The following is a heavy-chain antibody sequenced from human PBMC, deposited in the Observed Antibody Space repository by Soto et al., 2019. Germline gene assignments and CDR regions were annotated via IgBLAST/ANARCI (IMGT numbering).Heavy chain of an antibody. J-gene: IGHJ3*02. Sequence: PGESLTISCNGSVYSFTSYWVAWVRQMPGKGLEWMGIIYPGDSDTRYSPSFQGQVTISADKSISTAYLQWSSLKASDTAMYYCARRIAVAGTSDAFDIWGQGTMVTVSS. V-gene: IGHV5-51*01. D-gene: IGHD6-19*01. CDR3: ARRIAVAGTSDAFDI. CDR1: VYSFTSYW. CDR2: IYPGDSDT.